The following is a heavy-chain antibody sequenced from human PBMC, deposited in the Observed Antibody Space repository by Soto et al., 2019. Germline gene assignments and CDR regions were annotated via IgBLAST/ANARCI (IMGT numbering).Heavy chain of an antibody. D-gene: IGHD3-22*01. V-gene: IGHV1-18*04. CDR2: ISANSGNT. Sequence: GASVKVSCKAFGFIFNNYAISWVRQAPGQGLEWMGWISANSGNTNYARKLQGRVTMTTDTSTSTAYMELRSLRSDDTAVYYCATAGNYDSSGRDFWGQGTQVTVSS. CDR3: ATAGNYDSSGRDF. J-gene: IGHJ4*02. CDR1: GFIFNNYA.